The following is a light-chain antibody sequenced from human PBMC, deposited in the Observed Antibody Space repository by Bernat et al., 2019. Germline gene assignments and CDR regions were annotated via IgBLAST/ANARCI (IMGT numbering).Light chain of an antibody. CDR1: SSDVGGYNY. CDR3: SSYTSSGTLV. J-gene: IGLJ3*02. Sequence: QSALTQPASVSGSPGQSITISCTGTSSDVGGYNYVSWYQQHPGRAPKLMIYDVRDRPSGISNRFSGSKSGNTASLTISGLLAEDEADYYCSSYTSSGTLVFGGGTRLTV. V-gene: IGLV2-14*03. CDR2: DVR.